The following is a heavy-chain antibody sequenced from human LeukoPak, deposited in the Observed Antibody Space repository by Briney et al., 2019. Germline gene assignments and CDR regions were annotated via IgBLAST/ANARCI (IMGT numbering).Heavy chain of an antibody. V-gene: IGHV1-2*02. Sequence: ASVKVSCKASGYTFTGQDMHWVRQAPGDRFEWMGWINPNTGATNYAQKFQGRVTMTRDTTINTAYMELTSLTSDDTAVYYCASYPRYSSSPPFDYWGQGTMVTVSP. D-gene: IGHD6-6*01. CDR2: INPNTGAT. CDR1: GYTFTGQD. CDR3: ASYPRYSSSPPFDY. J-gene: IGHJ4*02.